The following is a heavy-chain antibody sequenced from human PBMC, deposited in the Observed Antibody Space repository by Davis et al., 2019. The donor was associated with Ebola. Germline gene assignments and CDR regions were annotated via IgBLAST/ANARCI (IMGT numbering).Heavy chain of an antibody. CDR2: IIPIFGTA. Sequence: SVKVSCKASGGTFSSYAISWVRQAPGQGLEWMGGIIPIFGTANYAQKFQGRVTITADKSTSTAYMELSSLRSEDTAVYYCARYCSGGSCHSHYYYYGMDVWGQGTTVTVSS. CDR3: ARYCSGGSCHSHYYYYGMDV. V-gene: IGHV1-69*06. D-gene: IGHD2-15*01. CDR1: GGTFSSYA. J-gene: IGHJ6*02.